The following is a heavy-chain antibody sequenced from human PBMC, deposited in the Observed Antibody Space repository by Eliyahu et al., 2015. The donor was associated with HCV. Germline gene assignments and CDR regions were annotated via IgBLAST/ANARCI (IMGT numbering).Heavy chain of an antibody. CDR1: GGSMSSSSYY. D-gene: IGHD3-10*01. V-gene: IGHV4-39*01. Sequence: QLQPQESGPGLVKPSETLSLTCTVSGGSMSSSSYYWGWVRKPPGKGLEWVGSIYYSGNTYYNPSLESRVTISVDASKNQLFLILGSVTAADTAVYYCAPLPHYYGSGSFDWGQGILVTVSS. J-gene: IGHJ4*02. CDR2: IYYSGNT. CDR3: APLPHYYGSGSFD.